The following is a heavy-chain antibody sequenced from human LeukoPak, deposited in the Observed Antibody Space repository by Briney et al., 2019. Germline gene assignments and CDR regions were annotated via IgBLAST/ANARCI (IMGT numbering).Heavy chain of an antibody. D-gene: IGHD1-26*01. Sequence: GGSMRLSCEASGFTFSSYWMSWVRQAPGKGLEWVSAISGSGGSTYYADSVKGRFTISRDNAKNSLYLQMNSLRAEDTAVYYCARRRDSGSLQHFDYWGQGTLVTVSS. V-gene: IGHV3-23*01. CDR1: GFTFSSYW. CDR2: ISGSGGST. J-gene: IGHJ4*02. CDR3: ARRRDSGSLQHFDY.